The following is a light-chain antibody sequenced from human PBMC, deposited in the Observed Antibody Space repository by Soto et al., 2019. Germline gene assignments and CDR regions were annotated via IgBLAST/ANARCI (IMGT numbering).Light chain of an antibody. Sequence: IQITQSPSSLSASVGDRVNITCRASQGITNDLGWYQQKPGKAPKLLIYAASSLQSGVPSRFSGSGYGTDFNLTISSLQTEDFATYYCLQDYNYPRTFGQGTKVDIK. V-gene: IGKV1-6*01. CDR1: QGITND. CDR2: AAS. J-gene: IGKJ1*01. CDR3: LQDYNYPRT.